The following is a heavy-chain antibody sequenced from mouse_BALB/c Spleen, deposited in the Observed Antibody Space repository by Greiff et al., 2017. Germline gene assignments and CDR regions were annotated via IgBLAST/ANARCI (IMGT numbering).Heavy chain of an antibody. CDR1: GFTFSNYW. J-gene: IGHJ2*01. D-gene: IGHD3-3*01. CDR3: TRGGARPYFDY. Sequence: DVKLQESGGGLVQPGGSMKLSCVASGFTFSNYWMNWVRQSPEKGLEWVAEIRLKSNNYATHYAESVKGRFTISRDDSKSSVYLQMNNLRAEDTGIYYCTRGGARPYFDYWGQGTTLTVSS. V-gene: IGHV6-6*02. CDR2: IRLKSNNYAT.